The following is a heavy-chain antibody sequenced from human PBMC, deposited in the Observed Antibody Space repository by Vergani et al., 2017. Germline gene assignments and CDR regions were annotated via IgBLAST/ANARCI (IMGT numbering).Heavy chain of an antibody. CDR1: GFTFSSYS. V-gene: IGHV3-21*01. D-gene: IGHD2-15*01. CDR3: ARDVGYCSGGSGYSNWFDP. Sequence: EVQLVESGGGLVKPGGSLRLSCAASGFTFSSYSMNWVRQAPGQGLEWVSSISSSSSYIYYADSVKGRFTIARDNAKNSLYLQMNSLRAEDTAVYYCARDVGYCSGGSGYSNWFDPWGQGTLVTVSS. CDR2: ISSSSSYI. J-gene: IGHJ5*02.